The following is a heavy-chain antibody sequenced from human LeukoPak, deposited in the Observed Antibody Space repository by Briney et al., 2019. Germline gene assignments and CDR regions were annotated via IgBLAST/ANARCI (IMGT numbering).Heavy chain of an antibody. CDR2: IYHSGST. CDR3: ARSIAVAGRENFDL. J-gene: IGHJ2*01. V-gene: IGHV4-4*02. D-gene: IGHD6-19*01. CDR1: GGPMNMIHS. Sequence: SGTLSLTCAVSGGPMNMIHSWSWVRQAPGKGLEWIRQIYHSGSTNYSPSLKSRLTISIDQSKNQFSLRLTSVTAADTAVYYCARSIAVAGRENFDLWGRGTLVTVSS.